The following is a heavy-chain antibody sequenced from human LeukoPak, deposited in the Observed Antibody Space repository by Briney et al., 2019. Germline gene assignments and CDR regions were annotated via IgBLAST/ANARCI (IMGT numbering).Heavy chain of an antibody. CDR3: AKGEGYYYDSSGYYSSFDY. V-gene: IGHV3-23*01. CDR2: ISGSSGST. CDR1: GFTFSSSA. D-gene: IGHD3-22*01. Sequence: HPGGPLRLSCAASGFTFSSSAMSWVRQAPGKGLEWVSVISGSSGSTYYADSVTGRFTISRDNSKNTLYLQMNSLRVEDTAVYYCAKGEGYYYDSSGYYSSFDYWGQGTLVTVSS. J-gene: IGHJ4*02.